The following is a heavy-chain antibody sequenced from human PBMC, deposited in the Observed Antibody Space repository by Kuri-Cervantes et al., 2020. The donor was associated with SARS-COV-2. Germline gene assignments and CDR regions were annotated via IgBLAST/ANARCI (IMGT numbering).Heavy chain of an antibody. CDR1: GYSISSGYY. J-gene: IGHJ4*01. CDR3: ARRSWAYYFDF. CDR2: IYHSGST. Sequence: SETLSLTCTVSGYSISSGYYWGWIRQPPGKGLEWIGSIYHSGSTYYNPSLKSRVTISVDTSKNQFSLKLSSVTAADAAVYYCARRSWAYYFDFWGQGSLVTVSS. V-gene: IGHV4-38-2*02. D-gene: IGHD7-27*01.